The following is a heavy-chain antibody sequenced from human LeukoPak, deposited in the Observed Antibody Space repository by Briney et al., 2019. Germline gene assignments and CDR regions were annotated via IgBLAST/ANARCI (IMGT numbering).Heavy chain of an antibody. Sequence: PGGSLRLSCAASGFTFSNHAMSWVRQAQGKGLQWVSVISGSGRTTEYADSVKGRFTISRDNSKNTPSLQMNSLRVEDTAIYYCAKNVVVKRYFDYWGQGTLITVSS. J-gene: IGHJ4*02. D-gene: IGHD2-15*01. CDR3: AKNVVVKRYFDY. CDR1: GFTFSNHA. CDR2: ISGSGRTT. V-gene: IGHV3-23*01.